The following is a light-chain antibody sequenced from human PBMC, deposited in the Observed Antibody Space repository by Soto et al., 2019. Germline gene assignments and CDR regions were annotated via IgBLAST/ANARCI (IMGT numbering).Light chain of an antibody. Sequence: QSVLTQPPSVSWAPGQRVTISCTGSSSNIGAGYDVNWYQQLPGTAPKLLIFGDSNRPSGVPDRFSGSKSGTSASLAITGLQAADEADYYCQSSDSRLSGSDVFGTGTKVTVL. CDR3: QSSDSRLSGSDV. J-gene: IGLJ1*01. V-gene: IGLV1-40*01. CDR2: GDS. CDR1: SSNIGAGYD.